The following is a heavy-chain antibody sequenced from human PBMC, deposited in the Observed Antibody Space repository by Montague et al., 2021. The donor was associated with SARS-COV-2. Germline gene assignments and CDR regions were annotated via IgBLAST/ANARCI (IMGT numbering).Heavy chain of an antibody. Sequence: SETLSLTCSVSGVSFTSDSHYWSWIRQPPGKGLEWFGYVYYSGTTKYNPSLQSRVSISVDTSNNQFSLSLRSVTSADSAVYFCAREARGYSYGVFPGFDYWGLGVLVTVSS. D-gene: IGHD5-18*01. CDR1: GVSFTSDSHY. CDR3: AREARGYSYGVFPGFDY. J-gene: IGHJ4*02. V-gene: IGHV4-61*01. CDR2: VYYSGTT.